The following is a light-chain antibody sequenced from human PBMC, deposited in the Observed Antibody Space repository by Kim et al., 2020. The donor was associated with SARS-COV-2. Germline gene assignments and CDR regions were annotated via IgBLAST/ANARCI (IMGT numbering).Light chain of an antibody. CDR2: GAS. V-gene: IGKV1-8*01. CDR3: QQYNNYPIT. J-gene: IGKJ4*01. CDR1: QDARSY. Sequence: IQMTQSPSSVSASVGDRVTITCRASQDARSYLAWYQQKPGKAPKLLMYGASTLQSGVPSRFSGSGSGTDFTLTISFLQSEDFATYYCQQYNNYPITFGGGTKVDIK.